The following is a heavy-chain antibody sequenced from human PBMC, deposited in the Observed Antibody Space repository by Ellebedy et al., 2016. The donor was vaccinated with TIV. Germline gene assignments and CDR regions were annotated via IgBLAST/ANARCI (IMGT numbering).Heavy chain of an antibody. V-gene: IGHV3-23*01. D-gene: IGHD1-26*01. CDR1: GFTFSSYA. CDR3: ARGRWELPV. Sequence: GESLKISXAASGFTFSSYAMSWVRQAPGKGLEWVSAISGSGASAYYADSVKGRFTISRDNSKNTLYLQMNSLRAEDTAVYYCARGRWELPVWGQGTLVTVSS. CDR2: ISGSGASA. J-gene: IGHJ4*02.